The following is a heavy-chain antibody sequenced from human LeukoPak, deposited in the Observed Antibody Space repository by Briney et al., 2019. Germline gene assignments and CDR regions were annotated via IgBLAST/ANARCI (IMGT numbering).Heavy chain of an antibody. CDR1: GFTFSSYG. J-gene: IGHJ4*02. D-gene: IGHD3-10*01. V-gene: IGHV3-48*02. Sequence: GGSLRLSCAASGFTFSSYGMSWVRQAPGKGLEWVSYISSSSSTIYYADSVKGRFTISRDNAKNSLYLQMNSLRDEDTAVYYCAKPYYYGSRSYMDYWGQGTLVTVSS. CDR2: ISSSSSTI. CDR3: AKPYYYGSRSYMDY.